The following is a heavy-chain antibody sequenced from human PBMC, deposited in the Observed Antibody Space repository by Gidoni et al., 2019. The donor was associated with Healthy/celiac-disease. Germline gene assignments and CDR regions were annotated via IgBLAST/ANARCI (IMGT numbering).Heavy chain of an antibody. CDR2: ISSSIIYI. V-gene: IGHV3-21*01. CDR3: ARDQVVGCSSTSCYETYTPYGMDV. CDR1: GFTFSSDS. J-gene: IGHJ6*02. Sequence: EVQLVESGGGLVKPGGSLRLSCAASGFTFSSDSMNWVRRAPGKGLEWVSSISSSIIYIYYADSVKGRFTISRDNAKNSLYLQMNSLRAEDTAVYYCARDQVVGCSSTSCYETYTPYGMDVWGQGTTVTVSS. D-gene: IGHD2-2*01.